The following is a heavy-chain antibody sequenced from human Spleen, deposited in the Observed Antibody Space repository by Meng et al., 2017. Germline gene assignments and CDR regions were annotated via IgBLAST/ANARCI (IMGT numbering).Heavy chain of an antibody. J-gene: IGHJ4*02. D-gene: IGHD6-13*01. CDR3: ARDEDISAAGKLFGDY. V-gene: IGHV1-2*06. CDR1: GYTFPDYY. CDR2: INPKSGDT. Sequence: GELVQSGAEWNMPGASVQVSCKASGYTFPDYYLHWVRRAPGQGLEWMGRINPKSGDTHYAQKFQGRVTMTGDTSISTAYMELSGLRSDDTAMYYCARDEDISAAGKLFGDYWGQGTLVTVSS.